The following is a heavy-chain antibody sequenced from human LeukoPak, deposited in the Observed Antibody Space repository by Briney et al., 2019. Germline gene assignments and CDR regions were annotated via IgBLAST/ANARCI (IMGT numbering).Heavy chain of an antibody. Sequence: PGGSLRLSCVASGFTFSSYDMSWVRQSPGKGLEWVSGISVSGGRTKYADSVKGRFTISRDNSKNTLYLQMNSLRAEDTAVYYCAKGSDRFDYWGQGTPVTVSS. CDR1: GFTFSSYD. CDR2: ISVSGGRT. CDR3: AKGSDRFDY. J-gene: IGHJ4*02. V-gene: IGHV3-23*01.